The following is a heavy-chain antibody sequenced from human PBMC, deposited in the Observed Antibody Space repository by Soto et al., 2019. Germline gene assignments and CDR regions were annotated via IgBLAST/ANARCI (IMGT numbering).Heavy chain of an antibody. CDR3: ARDMRGSSPGRGMDV. CDR1: GFIFSDYS. D-gene: IGHD2-15*01. CDR2: ITRSSSYE. Sequence: EVQLVESGGGLVKPGGSLRLSCAASGFIFSDYSMNWVRQAPGRGLEWVSSITRSSSYEYYADSVKGLFTISRDNANHSLYLQMSSLRAEDTAVYYCARDMRGSSPGRGMDVWGQGTTVTVSS. V-gene: IGHV3-21*01. J-gene: IGHJ6*02.